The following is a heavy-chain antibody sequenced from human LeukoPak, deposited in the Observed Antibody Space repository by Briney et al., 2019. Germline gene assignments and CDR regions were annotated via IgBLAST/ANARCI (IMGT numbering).Heavy chain of an antibody. CDR2: ISSDSNYI. J-gene: IGHJ4*02. D-gene: IGHD5-12*01. Sequence: PGGSLRLSCAASGFTFSSYNMNWVRQAPGKGLEWVSAISSDSNYIYYADSVKGRFTVSRDNAKNSLYLQMDSLREEDSAVYYCASQPVATPFDYWGQGTLVTVSS. CDR3: ASQPVATPFDY. V-gene: IGHV3-21*01. CDR1: GFTFSSYN.